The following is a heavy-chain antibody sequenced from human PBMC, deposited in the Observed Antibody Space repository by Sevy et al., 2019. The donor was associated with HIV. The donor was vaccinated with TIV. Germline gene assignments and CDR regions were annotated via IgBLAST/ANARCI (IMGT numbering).Heavy chain of an antibody. J-gene: IGHJ3*02. Sequence: GGSLRLSCAASGFTFDNYAMTWVRQTPGKGLEWVSTLDNSGDNTYNADSVKGRFTISRDNSKNTLYLQMNGLSADDTAVYYCAKDVYCSSTSCSYSSDAFDIWGQGTMVTVSS. CDR1: GFTFDNYA. V-gene: IGHV3-23*01. CDR2: LDNSGDNT. D-gene: IGHD2-2*01. CDR3: AKDVYCSSTSCSYSSDAFDI.